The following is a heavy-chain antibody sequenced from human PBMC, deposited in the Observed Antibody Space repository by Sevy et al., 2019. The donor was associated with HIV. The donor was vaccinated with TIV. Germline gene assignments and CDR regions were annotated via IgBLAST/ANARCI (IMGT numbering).Heavy chain of an antibody. Sequence: GGSLRLSCAASGFTFSSYWMHWVRQAPGKGLVWVSRINSDGSSTSCADSVKGRFTISRDNAKNTLYLQMNSLRAEDTAVYYCASLPGGGSYYYYGMDVWGQGTTVTVSS. J-gene: IGHJ6*02. V-gene: IGHV3-74*01. CDR2: INSDGSST. CDR1: GFTFSSYW. CDR3: ASLPGGGSYYYYGMDV. D-gene: IGHD1-26*01.